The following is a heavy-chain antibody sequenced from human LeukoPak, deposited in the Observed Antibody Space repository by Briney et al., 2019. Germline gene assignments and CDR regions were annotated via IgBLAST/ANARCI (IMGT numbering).Heavy chain of an antibody. D-gene: IGHD6-6*01. Sequence: APVKVSCKASGYTFTSYYMHWVRQAPGQGLEWMGIINPSGGSTSYAQKFQGRVTMTRDTSTSTVYMELSSLRSEDTAVYYCTREWPHDIAANAFDIWGQGTMVTVSS. CDR3: TREWPHDIAANAFDI. CDR2: INPSGGST. V-gene: IGHV1-46*01. J-gene: IGHJ3*02. CDR1: GYTFTSYY.